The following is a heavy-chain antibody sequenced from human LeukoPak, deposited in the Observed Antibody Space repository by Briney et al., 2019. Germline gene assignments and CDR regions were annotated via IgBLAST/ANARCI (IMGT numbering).Heavy chain of an antibody. Sequence: GGSLRLSCAASGFTFSSYSMNWVRQAPGKGLEWVSSISSSSSYIYYADSVKGRFTISRDNAKNSLYLQMNSLRAEDTAVYYCARGRLYCSSTSCYLNYYYYMDVWGKGTTVTVSS. J-gene: IGHJ6*03. CDR3: ARGRLYCSSTSCYLNYYYYMDV. V-gene: IGHV3-21*01. CDR2: ISSSSSYI. CDR1: GFTFSSYS. D-gene: IGHD2-2*01.